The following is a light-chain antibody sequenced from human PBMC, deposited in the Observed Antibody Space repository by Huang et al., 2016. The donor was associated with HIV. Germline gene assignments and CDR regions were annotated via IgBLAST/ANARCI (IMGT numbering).Light chain of an antibody. Sequence: EIVLTQSPATPSLSPGERATLSCRASQSVNTFLAWYQQKPGQAPRLLIYDAANRATGIPARFSGSGSGTDFTLTISSLEPEDFAVYYCQQRSNRPLTFGGGTKVEIK. J-gene: IGKJ4*01. V-gene: IGKV3-11*01. CDR3: QQRSNRPLT. CDR1: QSVNTF. CDR2: DAA.